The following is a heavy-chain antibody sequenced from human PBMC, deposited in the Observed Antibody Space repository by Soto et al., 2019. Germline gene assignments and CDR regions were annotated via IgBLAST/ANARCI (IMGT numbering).Heavy chain of an antibody. D-gene: IGHD3-10*01. CDR2: ISGSGEAP. CDR1: GFTFSNYP. CDR3: AKDRRITMVRGLLRAFES. V-gene: IGHV3-23*01. J-gene: IGHJ4*01. Sequence: PVGSLRLSCASSGFTFSNYPMSWVRHSPGKGLEWVSGISGSGEAPYYADSVKGRFTISRDNYKNMLYLQMNSLRAEDTAVYYCAKDRRITMVRGLLRAFESWGQGKLVNVSS.